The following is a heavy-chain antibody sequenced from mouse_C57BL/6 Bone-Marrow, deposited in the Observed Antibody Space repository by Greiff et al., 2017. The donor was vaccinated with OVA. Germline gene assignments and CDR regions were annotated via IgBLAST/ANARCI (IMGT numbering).Heavy chain of an antibody. CDR2: IDPANGNT. CDR3: ARANWDVYFDY. CDR1: GFNIKNTY. D-gene: IGHD4-1*01. J-gene: IGHJ2*01. Sequence: VQLQQSVAELVRPGASVKLSCKASGFNIKNTYMHWVKQRPEQGLEWIGRIDPANGNTKYAPKFQGKATITADTSSNTAYLPLSILTSEDTSIXYCARANWDVYFDYWGQGTTLTVSS. V-gene: IGHV14-3*01.